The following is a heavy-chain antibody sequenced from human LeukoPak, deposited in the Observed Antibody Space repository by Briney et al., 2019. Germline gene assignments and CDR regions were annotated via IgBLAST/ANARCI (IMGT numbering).Heavy chain of an antibody. CDR3: ASHPGRDCSSTSCKRNYYYYYYMDV. Sequence: SVKVSCKASGGTFSSYAISWVRQAPGQGLEWMGGIIPIFGTANYAQKFQGRVAITTDESTSTAYMELSSLRSEDTAVYYCASHPGRDCSSTSCKRNYYYYYYMDVWGKGTTVTVSS. V-gene: IGHV1-69*05. J-gene: IGHJ6*03. CDR1: GGTFSSYA. D-gene: IGHD2-2*01. CDR2: IIPIFGTA.